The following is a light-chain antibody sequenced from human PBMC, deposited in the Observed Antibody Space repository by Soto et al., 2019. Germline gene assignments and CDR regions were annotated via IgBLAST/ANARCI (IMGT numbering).Light chain of an antibody. CDR2: EVT. J-gene: IGLJ3*02. Sequence: QSVLTQPASVSGSPGQSITISCTGSSSDIGTYNYLSWYQQHPGKAPKLIIYEVTDRPSGISDRFSGSKSGNTASLTISGLQAEDEADYYCSSYTSSGTHWVCGGGTKLTVL. CDR3: SSYTSSGTHWV. CDR1: SSDIGTYNY. V-gene: IGLV2-14*01.